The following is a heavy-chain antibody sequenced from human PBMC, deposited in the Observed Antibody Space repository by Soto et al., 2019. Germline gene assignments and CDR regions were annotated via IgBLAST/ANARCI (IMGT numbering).Heavy chain of an antibody. J-gene: IGHJ5*02. Sequence: EVQLVQSGAGLMKPGSTVKLSCKVVGFTFTDYYIHWVKQAPGPGLEWLGFVDPEEGETMFSERFQGRVSITADTATDTSSMELSHLRSEDTAVSYCAMTRTGRTNRLDPCGQGTLVTVSS. CDR1: GFTFTDYY. CDR3: AMTRTGRTNRLDP. D-gene: IGHD2-8*02. V-gene: IGHV1-69-2*01. CDR2: VDPEEGET.